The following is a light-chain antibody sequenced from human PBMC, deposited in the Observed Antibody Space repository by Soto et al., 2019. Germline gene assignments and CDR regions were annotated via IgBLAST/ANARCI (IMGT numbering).Light chain of an antibody. Sequence: IVLTQSPGTLSLSPGERATLSCRASQSVSSSYLAWYQQKPGQAPSLLIYCTSSRATGIPDRFSGSGSGTEFTLTISSLQSEDFAVYYCQQYNHWWAFGQGTKVDI. V-gene: IGKV3-20*01. J-gene: IGKJ1*01. CDR2: CTS. CDR1: QSVSSSY. CDR3: QQYNHWWA.